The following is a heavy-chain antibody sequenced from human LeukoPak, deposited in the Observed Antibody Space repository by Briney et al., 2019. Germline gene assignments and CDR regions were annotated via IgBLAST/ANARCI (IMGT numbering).Heavy chain of an antibody. CDR1: GYTFTSYG. Sequence: ASVTVSCKASGYTFTSYGISWVRQAPGQGLEWMGWISAYNGNTNYAQKLQGRVTMTTDTSTSTAYMELRSLRSDDTAVYYCARDRGYYYDSSGYSPWGQGTLVTVSS. D-gene: IGHD3-22*01. J-gene: IGHJ5*02. CDR2: ISAYNGNT. CDR3: ARDRGYYYDSSGYSP. V-gene: IGHV1-18*01.